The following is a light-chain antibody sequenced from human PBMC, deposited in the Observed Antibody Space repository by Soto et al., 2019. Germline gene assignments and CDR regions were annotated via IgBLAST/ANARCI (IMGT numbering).Light chain of an antibody. J-gene: IGKJ3*01. V-gene: IGKV1-27*01. Sequence: DIQMTQSPSSLSASVGDRVTITCRASQGISNYLAWYQQKPGKVPKLLIYAASTLQSGVPSRFSGSGSGTDLTLTISSLQPEDVATYYCQKYNSAPPFTFGPGPKVDIK. CDR3: QKYNSAPPFT. CDR2: AAS. CDR1: QGISNY.